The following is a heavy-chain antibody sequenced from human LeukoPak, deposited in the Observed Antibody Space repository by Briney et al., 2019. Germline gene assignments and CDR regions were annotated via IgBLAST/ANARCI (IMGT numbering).Heavy chain of an antibody. CDR2: INPSGGST. CDR3: ARESYGSGRLHYFDY. D-gene: IGHD3-10*01. Sequence: GASVTVSCKASGYTFTSYYMHWVRQAPGQGLEWMGIINPSGGSTNYAQKFQGRVTITADESTSTAYMELSSLRSEDTAVYYCARESYGSGRLHYFDYWGQGTLVTVSS. V-gene: IGHV1-46*01. J-gene: IGHJ4*02. CDR1: GYTFTSYY.